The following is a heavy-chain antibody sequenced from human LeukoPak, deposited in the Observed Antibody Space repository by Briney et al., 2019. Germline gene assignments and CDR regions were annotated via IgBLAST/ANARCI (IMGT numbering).Heavy chain of an antibody. D-gene: IGHD4-17*01. Sequence: GGSLRLSCAASGFSVSSKYMSWVRQAPGKGLEWVSVIYSGGGTYYADSVKGRFTISRDNSKNTLYLQMNSLRAEDTAVYYCVRDDRRYGDYGYFDYWGQGTLVTVSS. CDR3: VRDDRRYGDYGYFDY. CDR1: GFSVSSKY. V-gene: IGHV3-66*01. J-gene: IGHJ4*02. CDR2: IYSGGGT.